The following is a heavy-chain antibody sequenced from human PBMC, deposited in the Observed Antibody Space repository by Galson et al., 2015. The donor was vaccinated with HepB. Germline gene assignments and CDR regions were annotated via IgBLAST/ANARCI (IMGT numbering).Heavy chain of an antibody. CDR1: GFTFSSYG. CDR2: IWYDGSNK. CDR3: ARGLLYGSGSYYDY. D-gene: IGHD3-10*01. Sequence: SLRLSCAASGFTFSSYGMHWVRQTPGKGLEWVAVIWYDGSNKYYADSVKGRFTISGDNSKNTLYLQMNSLRAEDTAVYYCARGLLYGSGSYYDYWGQGTLVTVSS. J-gene: IGHJ4*02. V-gene: IGHV3-33*01.